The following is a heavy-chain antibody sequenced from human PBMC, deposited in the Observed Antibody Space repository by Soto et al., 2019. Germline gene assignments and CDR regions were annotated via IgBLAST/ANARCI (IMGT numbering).Heavy chain of an antibody. V-gene: IGHV1-69*13. CDR1: GGTFSSYA. Sequence: SVKVSCKASGGTFSSYAISWVRQAPGQGLEWMGGIIPIFGTANYAQKFQGRVTITADESTSTAYMELSSLRSEDTAVYYCARDLTPIPGYSSSWYYWGQGTLVTVSS. CDR2: IIPIFGTA. CDR3: ARDLTPIPGYSSSWYY. D-gene: IGHD6-13*01. J-gene: IGHJ4*02.